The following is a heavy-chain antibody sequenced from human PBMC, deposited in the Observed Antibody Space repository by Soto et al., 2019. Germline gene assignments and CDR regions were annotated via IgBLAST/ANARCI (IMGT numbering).Heavy chain of an antibody. Sequence: QVQLVESGGGVVHPGRSLRLSCAVSGFTFRNFGMHWVRQAPGKGLEWVAVISYDGSEKYYAESVKGRFTVFRDNYKNTLSLQMNSRRSDDTAVYYCVKDSSPGGYFDSWGQGTLVTVSS. CDR1: GFTFRNFG. V-gene: IGHV3-30*18. J-gene: IGHJ4*02. D-gene: IGHD2-15*01. CDR2: ISYDGSEK. CDR3: VKDSSPGGYFDS.